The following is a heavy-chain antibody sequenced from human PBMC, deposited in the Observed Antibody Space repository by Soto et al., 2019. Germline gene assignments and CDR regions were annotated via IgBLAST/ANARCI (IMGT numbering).Heavy chain of an antibody. Sequence: QITLKESGPTLVKPTQTLTLTCTFSGFSLSTSGVGVGWIRQPPGKALEWLALIYWDDDKRYSPSLKSRLTITKDTSKNQVVLTMTNMDPVDTATYYCARQGDEDVTTGWFDPWGQGTLVTVSS. CDR1: GFSLSTSGVG. D-gene: IGHD4-17*01. V-gene: IGHV2-5*02. CDR3: ARQGDEDVTTGWFDP. J-gene: IGHJ5*02. CDR2: IYWDDDK.